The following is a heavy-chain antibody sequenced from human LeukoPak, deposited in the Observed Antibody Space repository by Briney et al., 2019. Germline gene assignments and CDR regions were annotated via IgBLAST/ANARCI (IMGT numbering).Heavy chain of an antibody. D-gene: IGHD6-13*01. J-gene: IGHJ6*03. CDR1: GFTFTSYA. Sequence: ASVKVSCKASGFTFTSYAMHWVRQAPGQRLEWMGWINAGNGNTKYSQKFQGRVTITRDTSASTAYMELSSLRSDDTAVYYCAREGFRVAAAGIPYYYYYMDVWGKGTTVTVSS. CDR3: AREGFRVAAAGIPYYYYYMDV. V-gene: IGHV1-3*01. CDR2: INAGNGNT.